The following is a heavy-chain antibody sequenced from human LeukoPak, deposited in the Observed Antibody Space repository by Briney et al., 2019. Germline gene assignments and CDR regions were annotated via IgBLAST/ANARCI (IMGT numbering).Heavy chain of an antibody. Sequence: SETLSLTCTVSGGSISSSNYFWARIRQPPGKGLEWIGSIYYSESPYYNPSLKSRVTISVDTSKNQFSLKLSSVTAADTAVYYCARPRADAIVPQSYYMDVWGKGTTVTVSS. CDR2: IYYSESP. CDR3: ARPRADAIVPQSYYMDV. J-gene: IGHJ6*03. V-gene: IGHV4-39*07. D-gene: IGHD2-8*01. CDR1: GGSISSSNYF.